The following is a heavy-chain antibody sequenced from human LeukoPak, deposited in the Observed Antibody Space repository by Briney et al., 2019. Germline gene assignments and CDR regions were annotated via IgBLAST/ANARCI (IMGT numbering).Heavy chain of an antibody. CDR1: GFTFSTYN. CDR3: ATDWPVE. D-gene: IGHD1-1*01. Sequence: GGSLRLSCADSGFTFSTYNMHWARQAPGKGLEWVSYISAGSGTIYYADSVKGRFTISRDDAKNSLYLQMNSLRAEDTAVYHCATDWPVEWGQGTLVTVSS. J-gene: IGHJ4*02. CDR2: ISAGSGTI. V-gene: IGHV3-48*04.